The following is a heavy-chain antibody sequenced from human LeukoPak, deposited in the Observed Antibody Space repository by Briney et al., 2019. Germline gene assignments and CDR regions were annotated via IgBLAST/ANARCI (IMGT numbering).Heavy chain of an antibody. CDR2: IYYSGST. D-gene: IGHD1-26*01. CDR1: GGSISSSSYY. V-gene: IGHV4-39*07. J-gene: IGHJ4*02. Sequence: SETLSLTCTVSGGSISSSSYYWGWIRQPPGKGLEWIGSIYYSGSTYYNPSLKSQVTISVDTSKNQFSLKLSSVTAADTAVYYCARVPAVGELLYYFDYWGQGTLVTVSS. CDR3: ARVPAVGELLYYFDY.